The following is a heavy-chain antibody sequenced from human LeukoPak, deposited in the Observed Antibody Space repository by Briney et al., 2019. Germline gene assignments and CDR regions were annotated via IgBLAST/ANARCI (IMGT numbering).Heavy chain of an antibody. D-gene: IGHD5-18*01. CDR3: VKDDKSGEYNYGWGPWDY. CDR2: ISAHGGRG. J-gene: IGHJ4*02. Sequence: GSLTLSCAASGFSFSNYAMGWVRQAPGKGLEWVSGISAHGGRGPSADSGKGRVIIARDNSKTTLYLQLNSLRVEDTALYYCVKDDKSGEYNYGWGPWDYWGQGTLVTVSS. V-gene: IGHV3-23*01. CDR1: GFSFSNYA.